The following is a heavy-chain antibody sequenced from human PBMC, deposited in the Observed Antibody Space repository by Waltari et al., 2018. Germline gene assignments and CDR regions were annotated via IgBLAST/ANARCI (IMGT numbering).Heavy chain of an antibody. CDR1: GGSFSGYY. CDR2: INHSGST. Sequence: QVQLQQWGAGLLKPSETLSLTCAVSGGSFSGYYWSWIRQPPGKGLEWIGEINHSGSTNYNPSLKSRVTISVDTSKNQFSLKLSSVTAADTAAYYCARGFQLFDWGQGTLVTVSS. CDR3: ARGFQLFD. V-gene: IGHV4-34*01. J-gene: IGHJ4*02. D-gene: IGHD2-2*01.